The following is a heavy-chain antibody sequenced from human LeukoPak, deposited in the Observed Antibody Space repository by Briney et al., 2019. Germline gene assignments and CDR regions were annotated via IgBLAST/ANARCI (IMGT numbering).Heavy chain of an antibody. D-gene: IGHD6-13*01. Sequence: ASVKVSCKASGGAFSSYAISWVRQAPGQGLEWMGGIIPIFGTANYAQKFQGRVTITADESTSTAYMELSSLRSEDTAVYYCARGVSASSGWYVIDHWGQGTLVTVSS. CDR2: IIPIFGTA. CDR1: GGAFSSYA. CDR3: ARGVSASSGWYVIDH. V-gene: IGHV1-69*01. J-gene: IGHJ5*02.